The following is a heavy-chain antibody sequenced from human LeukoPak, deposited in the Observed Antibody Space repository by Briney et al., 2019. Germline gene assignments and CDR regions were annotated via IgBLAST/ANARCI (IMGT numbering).Heavy chain of an antibody. CDR1: GGSISSGSYY. D-gene: IGHD6-6*01. V-gene: IGHV4-39*07. CDR2: IYHSGST. CDR3: ARGGSSIAARFDY. Sequence: SQTLSLTCTVSGGSISSGSYYWGWIRQPPGKGLEWIGSIYHSGSTYYNPSLKSRVTISVDTSKNQFSLKLSSVTAADTAVYYCARGGSSIAARFDYWGQGTLVTVSS. J-gene: IGHJ4*02.